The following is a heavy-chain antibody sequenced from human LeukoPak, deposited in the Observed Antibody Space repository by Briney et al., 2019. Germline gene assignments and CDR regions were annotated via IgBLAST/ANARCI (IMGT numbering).Heavy chain of an antibody. D-gene: IGHD1-7*01. CDR1: GFTFSSYG. Sequence: GGSLRLSCAASGFTFSSYGMHWVRQAPGKGLEWVAFXXYDGSNKYYADSVKGRFTISRDNSKNTLYLQMNSLRAEDTAVYYCANSPPEXELXXQTLVDYWGQGTLVTVSS. V-gene: IGHV3-30*02. CDR3: ANSPPEXELXXQTLVDY. J-gene: IGHJ4*02. CDR2: XXYDGSNK.